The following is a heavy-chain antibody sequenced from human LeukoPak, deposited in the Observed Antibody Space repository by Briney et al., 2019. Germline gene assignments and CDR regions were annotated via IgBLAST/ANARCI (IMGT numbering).Heavy chain of an antibody. V-gene: IGHV1-69*04. CDR1: GGTFSSYA. D-gene: IGHD4-23*01. Sequence: SVKVSCKASGGTFSSYAISWVRQAPGQGLEWMGRIIPILGIANYAQKFQGRVTITADKSTSTAYMELSSLRSEDTAVYYCAKDWDYGGNSGGYFDYWGQGTLVTVSS. CDR3: AKDWDYGGNSGGYFDY. CDR2: IIPILGIA. J-gene: IGHJ4*02.